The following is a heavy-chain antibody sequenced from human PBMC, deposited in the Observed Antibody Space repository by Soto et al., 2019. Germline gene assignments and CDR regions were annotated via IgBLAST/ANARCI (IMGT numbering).Heavy chain of an antibody. D-gene: IGHD6-13*01. CDR2: IKQDGSEK. Sequence: PGGSLRLSCAASGFTFSSYWMSWVRQAPGKGLEWVANIKQDGSEKYYVDSVKGRFTISRDNSKNTLYLQMKSLRAEDTAVYYCANSSSYSSSWYLSGFDLWGQGTMVTVSS. V-gene: IGHV3-7*03. CDR3: ANSSSYSSSWYLSGFDL. J-gene: IGHJ3*01. CDR1: GFTFSSYW.